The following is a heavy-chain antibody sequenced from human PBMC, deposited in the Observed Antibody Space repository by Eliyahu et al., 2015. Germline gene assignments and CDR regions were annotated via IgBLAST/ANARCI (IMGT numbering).Heavy chain of an antibody. V-gene: IGHV3-23*01. CDR3: AKESRFRSYLSSGFYGDY. Sequence: EVQLLESGGGLVQPGGSLRXSCAASGFTFSSYARXWVRQAPGKGXEWVSAIRGSGGSTYYADSVKGRFTISRDNSKNTLYLQMNSLRAEDTAVYYCAKESRFRSYLSSGFYGDYWGQGTLVTVSS. CDR2: IRGSGGST. D-gene: IGHD6-19*01. J-gene: IGHJ4*02. CDR1: GFTFSSYA.